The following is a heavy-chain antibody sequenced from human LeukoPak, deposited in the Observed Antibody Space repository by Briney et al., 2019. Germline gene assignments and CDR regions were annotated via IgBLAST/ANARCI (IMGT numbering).Heavy chain of an antibody. D-gene: IGHD7-27*01. J-gene: IGHJ4*02. CDR3: ARGPPNWGYDY. CDR1: GYTFTSYG. Sequence: ASVKVSCKPSGYTFTSYGISWVRQAPGQGLEWMGWIRVYNGDTNYAQKFKGRVTMTTDTSINTAYMELRSLGSDDTAVYYCARGPPNWGYDYWGPGTLVTVSS. CDR2: IRVYNGDT. V-gene: IGHV1-18*01.